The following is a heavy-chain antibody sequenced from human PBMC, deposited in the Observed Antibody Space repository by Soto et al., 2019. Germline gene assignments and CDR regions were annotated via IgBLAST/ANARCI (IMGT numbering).Heavy chain of an antibody. Sequence: EEQLLESGGGLVQPGGSLRLSCAASGFSFRKYAMSWVRQAPGKGLEWVSCIHGGGGSTYYADSVKGRFTVSRDDSKESLYPQTSRLRVDDTAEDYFSNCAGARNGGYYWFDPWGQGTLVTVSS. V-gene: IGHV3-23*01. D-gene: IGHD6-13*01. CDR3: SNCAGARNGGYYWFDP. J-gene: IGHJ5*02. CDR2: IHGGGGST. CDR1: GFSFRKYA.